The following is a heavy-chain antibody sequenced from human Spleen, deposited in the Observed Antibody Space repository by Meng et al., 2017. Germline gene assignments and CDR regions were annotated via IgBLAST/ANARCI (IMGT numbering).Heavy chain of an antibody. CDR3: ARGPTTMAHDFDY. CDR1: GGSCSGYY. CDR2: INHSGST. D-gene: IGHD4-11*01. Sequence: QVQLQQWGAGLLKPSETLSPACAVYGGSCSGYYWSWIRQPPGKGLEWIGEINHSGSTNYNPSLKSRVTISVDTSKNQFSLKLSSVTAADSAVYYCARGPTTMAHDFDYWGQGTLVTVSS. J-gene: IGHJ4*02. V-gene: IGHV4-34*01.